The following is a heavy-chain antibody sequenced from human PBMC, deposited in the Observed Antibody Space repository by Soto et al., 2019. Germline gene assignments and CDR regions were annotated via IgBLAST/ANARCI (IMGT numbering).Heavy chain of an antibody. CDR2: VNPNNGDT. CDR3: AKVSRKGSAIDFDY. CDR1: GYTFSNYD. V-gene: IGHV1-8*01. D-gene: IGHD3-10*01. Sequence: QVQLVQSGAELKKPGASVKVSCKASGYTFSNYDMKWVRQATGQGPEWIGWVNPNNGDTGYAQKFAGRVTLTTDISTTTAYMELTSLRSEDTAIYYCAKVSRKGSAIDFDYWGQGTLITVSS. J-gene: IGHJ4*02.